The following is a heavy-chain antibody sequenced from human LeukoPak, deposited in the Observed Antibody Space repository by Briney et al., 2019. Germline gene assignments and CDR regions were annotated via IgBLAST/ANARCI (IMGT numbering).Heavy chain of an antibody. D-gene: IGHD4-17*01. V-gene: IGHV3-7*04. CDR2: IKQDGSEE. J-gene: IGHJ4*02. CDR1: GFIFSRYW. Sequence: PGGSLRLSCAASGFIFSRYWMAWVRQAPGKGLEWVANIKQDGSEEYYVHSVRGRFTISRDNAKNSLYLQMNSLRTEGTAIYYCARDYGDSNWGQGTLVTVSS. CDR3: ARDYGDSN.